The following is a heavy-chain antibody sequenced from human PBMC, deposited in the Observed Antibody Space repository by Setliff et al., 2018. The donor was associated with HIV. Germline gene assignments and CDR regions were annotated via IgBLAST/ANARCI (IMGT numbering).Heavy chain of an antibody. CDR1: GFTFSDYG. D-gene: IGHD6-25*01. Sequence: PGGSLRLSCAPSGFTFSDYGIHWVRQAPGKGLEWLTYIRYDASNKFYADSVKGRFTISRDNSKNTLFLQLNSLRVDDTAVYYCAKSGDVPSKPGPYYYSMDVWGKGTTVTV. V-gene: IGHV3-30*02. CDR3: AKSGDVPSKPGPYYYSMDV. J-gene: IGHJ6*03. CDR2: IRYDASNK.